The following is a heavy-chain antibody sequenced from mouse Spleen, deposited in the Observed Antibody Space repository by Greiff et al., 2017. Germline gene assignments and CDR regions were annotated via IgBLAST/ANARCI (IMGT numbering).Heavy chain of an antibody. Sequence: VQLQQSGAELVMPGASVKLSCKASGYTFTSYWMHWGKQRPGQGLEWIGEIDPSDSYTNYNQKFKGKATLTVDKSSSTAYMQLSSLTSEDSAVYYCARGGTTVVEDWGQGTTLTVSS. V-gene: IGHV1-69*01. D-gene: IGHD1-1*01. J-gene: IGHJ2*01. CDR2: IDPSDSYT. CDR1: GYTFTSYW. CDR3: ARGGTTVVED.